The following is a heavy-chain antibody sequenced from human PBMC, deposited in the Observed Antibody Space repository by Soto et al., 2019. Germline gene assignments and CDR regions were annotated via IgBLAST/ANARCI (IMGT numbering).Heavy chain of an antibody. J-gene: IGHJ4*02. CDR2: IIPIFGTA. CDR1: GGTFSSYA. D-gene: IGHD6-19*01. V-gene: IGHV1-69*13. CDR3: ARSLSPPNSSGWYGN. Sequence: SVKVSCKASGGTFSSYAISWVRQAPGQGLEWMGGIIPIFGTANYAQKFQGRVTITADESTSTAYMELSSLRSEDTAVYYCARSLSPPNSSGWYGNWGQGTLVTSPQ.